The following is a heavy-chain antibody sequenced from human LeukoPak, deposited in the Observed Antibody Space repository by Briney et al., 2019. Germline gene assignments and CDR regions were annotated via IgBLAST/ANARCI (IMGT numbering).Heavy chain of an antibody. CDR1: GFTFSDYY. CDR2: ISRSGDTI. Sequence: PGGSLRLSCAASGFTFSDYYMNWIRQAPGKGLEWVSYISRSGDTIYYADSVKGRVTISRDNAKKSLYLQMNSLRAEDTAVYYCTKGVLGYSVPFLDCWGQGALVTVSS. D-gene: IGHD3-10*02. CDR3: TKGVLGYSVPFLDC. V-gene: IGHV3-11*01. J-gene: IGHJ4*02.